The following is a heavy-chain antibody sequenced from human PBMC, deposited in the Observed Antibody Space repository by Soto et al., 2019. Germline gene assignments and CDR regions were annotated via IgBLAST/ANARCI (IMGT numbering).Heavy chain of an antibody. V-gene: IGHV4-30-4*01. CDR2: IYYSGST. Sequence: QVQLQESGPGLVKPSQTLSLTCTVSGGSISSGDYYWSWIRQPPGKGLEWIGYIYYSGSTYYNPSLKSRVTISVDTSQNQFSLNLSSVTAADTAVYYCARARPDGCKLDPWGQGTLVTVSS. J-gene: IGHJ5*02. CDR3: ARARPDGCKLDP. D-gene: IGHD6-19*01. CDR1: GGSISSGDYY.